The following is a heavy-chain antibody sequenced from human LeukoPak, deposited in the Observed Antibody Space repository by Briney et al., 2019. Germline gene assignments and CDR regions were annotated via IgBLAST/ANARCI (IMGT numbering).Heavy chain of an antibody. V-gene: IGHV3-48*01. CDR2: ISSSSSTI. Sequence: GGSLRLSCAASGFTFSSYSMNWVRQAPGKGLEWVSYISSSSSTIYYADSVKGRFTISRDNAKNSLYLQMNSLRAEDTAVYYCARGYDFWSGYSIDYWGQGTLVTVPS. D-gene: IGHD3-3*01. J-gene: IGHJ4*02. CDR3: ARGYDFWSGYSIDY. CDR1: GFTFSSYS.